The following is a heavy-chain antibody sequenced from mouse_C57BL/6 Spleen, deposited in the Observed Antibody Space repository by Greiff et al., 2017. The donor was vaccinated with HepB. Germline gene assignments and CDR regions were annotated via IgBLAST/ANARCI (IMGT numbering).Heavy chain of an antibody. CDR1: GYTFTSYG. J-gene: IGHJ2*01. Sequence: QVQLQQSGAELARPGASVKLSCKASGYTFTSYGISWVKQRTGQGLEWIGEIYPRSGNTYYNEKFKGKATLTADKSSSTAYMELRSLTSEDSAVYFCARSFDGYFHFDYWGQGTTLTVSS. CDR2: IYPRSGNT. D-gene: IGHD2-3*01. CDR3: ARSFDGYFHFDY. V-gene: IGHV1-81*01.